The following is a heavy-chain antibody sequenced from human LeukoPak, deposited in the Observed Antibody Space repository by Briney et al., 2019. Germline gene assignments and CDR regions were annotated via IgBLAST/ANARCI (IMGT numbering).Heavy chain of an antibody. D-gene: IGHD3-10*01. V-gene: IGHV1-18*04. CDR1: GYTFTRYG. Sequence: ASVKVSCTASGYTFTRYGISWVRQAPGQGLEWMGWISAYNGNTNYAQKLQGRVTMTTDTSTSTAYMELRSLRSDDTAVYYCARDGSHGSGSYYPYYYGMDVWGKGTTVTVSS. CDR2: ISAYNGNT. J-gene: IGHJ6*04. CDR3: ARDGSHGSGSYYPYYYGMDV.